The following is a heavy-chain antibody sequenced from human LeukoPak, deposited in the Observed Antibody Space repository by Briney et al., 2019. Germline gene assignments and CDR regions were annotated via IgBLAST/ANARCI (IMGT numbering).Heavy chain of an antibody. D-gene: IGHD1-14*01. CDR1: GLRFSSSA. CDR3: ATETIGRHYDY. V-gene: IGHV3-69-1*02. CDR2: ISTGTGR. Sequence: GESLKISCAASGLRFSSSAFNWFRQAPGKRLEWVSSISTGTGRYYAASVKGRFTIARDNAKNPRYRDMNSLRAEDTAVYYCATETIGRHYDYWGEG. J-gene: IGHJ4*02.